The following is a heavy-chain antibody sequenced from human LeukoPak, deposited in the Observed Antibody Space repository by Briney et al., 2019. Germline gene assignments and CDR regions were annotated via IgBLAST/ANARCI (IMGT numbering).Heavy chain of an antibody. CDR1: GGTFSSYA. D-gene: IGHD2-2*01. J-gene: IGHJ4*02. CDR2: INPSGGST. CDR3: ARERIVVVPAAVDY. V-gene: IGHV1-46*01. Sequence: ASVKVSCKASGGTFSSYAISWVRQAPGQGLEWMGIINPSGGSTSYAQEFQGRVTMTRDTSTSTVYMELSSLRSEDTAVYYCARERIVVVPAAVDYWGQGTLVTVSS.